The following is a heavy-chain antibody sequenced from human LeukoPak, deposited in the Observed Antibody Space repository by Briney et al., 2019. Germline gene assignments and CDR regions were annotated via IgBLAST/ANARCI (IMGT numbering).Heavy chain of an antibody. Sequence: GASVKVSCKVSGYTLTELSMHWVRQALGKGLEWMGGFDPEDGETIYAQKFQGRVTMTEDTSTDTAYMELSSLRSEDTAVYYCATDLMVVTVYGSNYWGQGTLVTVSS. J-gene: IGHJ4*02. V-gene: IGHV1-24*01. CDR2: FDPEDGET. CDR1: GYTLTELS. D-gene: IGHD4-23*01. CDR3: ATDLMVVTVYGSNY.